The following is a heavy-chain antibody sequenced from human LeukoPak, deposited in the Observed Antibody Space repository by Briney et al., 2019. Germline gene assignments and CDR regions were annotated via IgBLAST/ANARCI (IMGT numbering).Heavy chain of an antibody. J-gene: IGHJ4*02. V-gene: IGHV3-48*01. CDR1: GFTFSSYS. CDR2: ISSSSSTI. CDR3: ARDRGRTWIQLWSFDY. Sequence: PGGSLRLSCAASGFTFSSYSMNWVRQAPGKGLEWVSYISSSSSTIYYADSVKGRFTISRDNAKNSLYLQMNSLRAEDTAVYYCARDRGRTWIQLWSFDYWGQGTLVTVPS. D-gene: IGHD5-18*01.